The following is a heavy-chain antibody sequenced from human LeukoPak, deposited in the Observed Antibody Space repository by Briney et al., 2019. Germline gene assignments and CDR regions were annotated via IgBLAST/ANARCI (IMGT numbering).Heavy chain of an antibody. D-gene: IGHD2-21*01. CDR3: ARDRLGWYFDL. J-gene: IGHJ2*01. V-gene: IGHV4-30-2*01. CDR1: GGSISSGGYS. CDR2: IYHSGST. Sequence: ASQTLSLTCAVSGGSISSGGYSWSWIRQPPGKGLEWIGYIYHSGSTNYNPSLKSRVTISVDRSKNQFSLKLSSVTAADTAVYYCARDRLGWYFDLWGRGTLVTVSS.